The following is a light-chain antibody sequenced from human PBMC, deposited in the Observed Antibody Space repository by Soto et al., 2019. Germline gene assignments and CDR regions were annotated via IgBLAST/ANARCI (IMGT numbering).Light chain of an antibody. V-gene: IGKV1D-12*01. J-gene: IGKJ2*01. Sequence: DIQMTQSPSSVSASVGDRVTITCRASQGISSWLALYQQKPGKAPKLLIYAASSLQSGVPSRFRGSESGTDFTLTISSLQPEDFATFYCQQANSFPYTFGQGTKLEIK. CDR3: QQANSFPYT. CDR2: AAS. CDR1: QGISSW.